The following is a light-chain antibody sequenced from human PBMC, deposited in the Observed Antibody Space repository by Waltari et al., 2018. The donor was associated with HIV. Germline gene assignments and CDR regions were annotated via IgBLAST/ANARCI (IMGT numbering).Light chain of an antibody. Sequence: SAVTQPASVSGLPGQSITISCTGGDSDFGRYNFVSCYQQHPGGVPRLILYDVDSRAPGISDRFSGSRSGPTASLNISRLRAEDEADYYCASFTGDDTLLFGGGTKVTVL. V-gene: IGLV2-14*03. CDR3: ASFTGDDTLL. CDR2: DVD. CDR1: DSDFGRYNF. J-gene: IGLJ3*02.